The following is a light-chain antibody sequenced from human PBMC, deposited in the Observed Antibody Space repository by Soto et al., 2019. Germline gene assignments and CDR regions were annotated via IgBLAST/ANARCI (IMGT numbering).Light chain of an antibody. CDR2: DVS. J-gene: IGLJ3*02. Sequence: QSALTQSRSVSGSPGQSVTISCTGTSSDVGGYNYVSWYQQHPGKAPKLMIYDVSKRPSGVPDRFSGSKSGNTASLTISGLQAEDEADYHCCSFAGSYTLVFGGGTKLTVL. CDR3: CSFAGSYTLV. CDR1: SSDVGGYNY. V-gene: IGLV2-11*01.